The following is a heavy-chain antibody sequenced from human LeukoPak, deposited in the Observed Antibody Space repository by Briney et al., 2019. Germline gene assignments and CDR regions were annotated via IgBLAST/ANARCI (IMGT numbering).Heavy chain of an antibody. Sequence: PSETLSLTCTVSGGSISSSSYYWGWIRQPPGKGLEWIGSIYYSGSTYYNPSLKSRVTISVDTSKDQFSLKLSSVTAADTAVYYCARAIAVAGPFQDYWGQGTLVTVSS. J-gene: IGHJ4*02. D-gene: IGHD6-19*01. CDR3: ARAIAVAGPFQDY. CDR2: IYYSGST. CDR1: GGSISSSSYY. V-gene: IGHV4-39*07.